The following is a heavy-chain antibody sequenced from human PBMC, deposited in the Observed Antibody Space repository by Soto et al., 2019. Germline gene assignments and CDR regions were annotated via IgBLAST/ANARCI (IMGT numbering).Heavy chain of an antibody. V-gene: IGHV3-30-3*01. D-gene: IGHD5-18*01. CDR2: ISYDGSNK. CDR1: GFTFSSYA. CDR3: ARGGIQLWLDVNYFDY. J-gene: IGHJ4*02. Sequence: GGSLRLSCASSGFTFSSYAMHLVRQAPGKGLEWVAVISYDGSNKYYADSVKGRFTISRDNSKNTLYLQMNSLRAEDTAVYYCARGGIQLWLDVNYFDYWGQGTLVTVSS.